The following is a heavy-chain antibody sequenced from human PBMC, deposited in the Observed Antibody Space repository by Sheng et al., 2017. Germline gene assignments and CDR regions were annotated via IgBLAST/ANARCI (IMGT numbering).Heavy chain of an antibody. CDR3: ASLNYYGSGSYWDNWFDP. J-gene: IGHJ5*02. CDR2: IYYSGST. CDR1: GGSISSYY. V-gene: IGHV4-59*01. D-gene: IGHD3-10*01. Sequence: QVQLQESGPGLVKPSETLSLTCTVSGGSISSYYWSWIWQPPGKGLEWIGYIYYSGSTNYNPSLKSRVTISVDTSKNQFSLKLSSVTAADTAVYYCASLNYYGSGSYWDNWFDPWGQGTLVTVSS.